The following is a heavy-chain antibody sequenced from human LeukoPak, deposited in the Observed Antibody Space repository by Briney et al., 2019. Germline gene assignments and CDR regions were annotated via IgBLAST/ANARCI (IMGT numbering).Heavy chain of an antibody. Sequence: GGSLRLSCAASGFTFSSYEMNWVRQAPGKGLEWVSYISSSGSTIYYADSVKGRFAISRDNAKNSLYLQMNSLRSEDTAVYYCARGVTQFRWFDPWGQGTLVTVSS. D-gene: IGHD5-24*01. CDR1: GFTFSSYE. CDR3: ARGVTQFRWFDP. V-gene: IGHV3-48*03. J-gene: IGHJ5*02. CDR2: ISSSGSTI.